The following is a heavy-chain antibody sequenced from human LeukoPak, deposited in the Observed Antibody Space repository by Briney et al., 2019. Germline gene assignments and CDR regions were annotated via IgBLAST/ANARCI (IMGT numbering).Heavy chain of an antibody. CDR3: ARTPYYYDSSGYYYYYYMDV. J-gene: IGHJ6*03. CDR1: GYSISSSNW. Sequence: SETLSLTCAVSGYSISSSNWWGWIRQPAGKGLEWIGRIYTSGSTNYNPSLKSRVTISVDTSKNQFSLKLSSVTAADTAVYYCARTPYYYDSSGYYYYYYMDVWGKGTTVTISS. D-gene: IGHD3-22*01. CDR2: IYTSGST. V-gene: IGHV4-61*02.